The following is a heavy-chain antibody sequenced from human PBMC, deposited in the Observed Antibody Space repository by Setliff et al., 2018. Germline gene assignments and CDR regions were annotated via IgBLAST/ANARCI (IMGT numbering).Heavy chain of an antibody. Sequence: GGSLRLSCAASGITFSSYWMHWVRQAPGKGLVWVSHINRDGSNIRYADSVKGRFTISRDIAKNTLYLQINSLRAEDTAVYYCARAFGGNSDAFDIWGQGTMVTVSS. CDR3: ARAFGGNSDAFDI. CDR2: INRDGSNI. V-gene: IGHV3-74*01. J-gene: IGHJ3*02. D-gene: IGHD2-21*02. CDR1: GITFSSYW.